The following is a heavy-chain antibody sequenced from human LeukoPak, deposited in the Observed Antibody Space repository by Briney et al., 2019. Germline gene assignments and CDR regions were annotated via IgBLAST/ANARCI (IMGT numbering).Heavy chain of an antibody. D-gene: IGHD2-15*01. CDR2: ISSSSSYI. CDR1: GFTFSSYG. CDR3: ARERGYCSGGSCYSHYYYYYMDV. Sequence: KSGGSLRLSCAASGFTFSSYGMNWVRQAPGKGLEWVSYISSSSSYIYYADSVKGRFTISRDNSKNTLYLQMNSLRAEDTAVYYCARERGYCSGGSCYSHYYYYYMDVWGKGTTVTISS. V-gene: IGHV3-21*01. J-gene: IGHJ6*03.